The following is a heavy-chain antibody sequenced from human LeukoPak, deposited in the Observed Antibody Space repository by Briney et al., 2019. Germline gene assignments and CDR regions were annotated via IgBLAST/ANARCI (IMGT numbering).Heavy chain of an antibody. CDR2: IYYSGST. J-gene: IGHJ6*02. Sequence: SETLYLTCTGPGISISCYYWSWIRQPPGKELEWIGYIYYSGSTNYNPSLKSRVTISVDTSKNQFSLKLSSVTAADTSVYYCARGRSSLLYYYYGIDVWGQGTTVTVSS. CDR3: ARGRSSLLYYYYGIDV. CDR1: GISISCYY. D-gene: IGHD3-3*01. V-gene: IGHV4-59*01.